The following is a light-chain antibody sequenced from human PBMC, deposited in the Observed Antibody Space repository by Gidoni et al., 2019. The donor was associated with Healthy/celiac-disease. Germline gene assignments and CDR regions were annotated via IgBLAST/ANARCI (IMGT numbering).Light chain of an antibody. CDR3: QQRSNWPWT. V-gene: IGKV3-11*01. Sequence: EIVFTQSPAPLSLSPGARATLSCRASQSVSSYLAWYQQKPGQAPRLLIYDASNRATGIPARFSGSGSGTDFTLTISSLEPEDFAVYYCQQRSNWPWTFGQGTKVEIK. CDR2: DAS. J-gene: IGKJ1*01. CDR1: QSVSSY.